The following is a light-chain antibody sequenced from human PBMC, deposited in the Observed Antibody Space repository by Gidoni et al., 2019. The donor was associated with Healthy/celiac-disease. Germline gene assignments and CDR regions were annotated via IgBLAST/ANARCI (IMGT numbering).Light chain of an antibody. CDR3: QQYGSSPPNT. CDR2: GAS. CDR1: QSVSSSY. J-gene: IGKJ2*01. V-gene: IGKV3-20*01. Sequence: IVLTQPPGTLSLSPGERATLSCRASQSVSSSYLAWYQQKPGQAPRLLIYGASSRATGIPDRFSGSGSGTDFTLTISRLEPEDFAVYYCQQYGSSPPNTFGQGTKLEIK.